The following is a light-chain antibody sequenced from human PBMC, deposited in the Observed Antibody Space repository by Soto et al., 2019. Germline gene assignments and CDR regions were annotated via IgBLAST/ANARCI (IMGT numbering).Light chain of an antibody. V-gene: IGLV2-8*01. J-gene: IGLJ3*02. CDR1: SSDVGNYNY. CDR2: EVS. CDR3: SSYAGSKTL. Sequence: QSALTQPLSASGSPGQSVTISCTGTSSDVGNYNYVSWYQQHPGKAPKLMIYEVSKRPSGVPDRFSGSKSGNTASLTVSGLQAEDEAYYYCSSYAGSKTLFGGGTKVTVL.